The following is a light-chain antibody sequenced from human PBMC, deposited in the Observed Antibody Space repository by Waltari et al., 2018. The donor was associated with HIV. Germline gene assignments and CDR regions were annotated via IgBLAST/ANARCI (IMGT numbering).Light chain of an antibody. V-gene: IGKV1-5*03. CDR2: KAS. J-gene: IGKJ2*01. CDR3: QQYNSYPYT. Sequence: DIQMTQSPSTLSASVGDRVTITCRASQSFSSWLAWYQQKPGKAPKLLIYKASSLDSGVPSRFSGSGSGTEFTLTISSLQPDDFATYDCQQYNSYPYTVGQGTKLEIK. CDR1: QSFSSW.